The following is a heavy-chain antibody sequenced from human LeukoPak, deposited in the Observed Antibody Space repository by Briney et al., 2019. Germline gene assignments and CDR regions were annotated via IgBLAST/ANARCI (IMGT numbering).Heavy chain of an antibody. V-gene: IGHV1-18*04. CDR1: GYTFTSYG. CDR2: ISAYNGNT. CDR3: ARDSYDILTGYQDWFDP. Sequence: ASVKVSSKASGYTFTSYGISWVRQAPGQGLEWMGWISAYNGNTNYAQKLQGRVTMTTDTSTSTAYMELRSLRSDDTAVYYCARDSYDILTGYQDWFDPWGQGTLVTVSS. D-gene: IGHD3-9*01. J-gene: IGHJ5*02.